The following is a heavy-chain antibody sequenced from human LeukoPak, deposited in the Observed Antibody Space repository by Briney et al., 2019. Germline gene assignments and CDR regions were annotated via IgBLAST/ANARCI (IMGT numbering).Heavy chain of an antibody. CDR1: GFTFSSYA. J-gene: IGHJ4*02. CDR3: AKSLYGSGSYTVDY. D-gene: IGHD3-10*01. V-gene: IGHV3-23*01. Sequence: GGSLRLSCAASGFTFSSYAMSWVRQAPGKGLEWVSAISGCGGSTYYADSVKGRFTISRDNSKNTLYLQMNSLRAEDTAVYYCAKSLYGSGSYTVDYWGQGTLVTVSS. CDR2: ISGCGGST.